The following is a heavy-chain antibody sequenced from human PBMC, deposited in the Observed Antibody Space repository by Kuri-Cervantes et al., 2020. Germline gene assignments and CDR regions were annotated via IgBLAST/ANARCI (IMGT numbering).Heavy chain of an antibody. CDR3: SSGSFNWFDP. Sequence: SETLSLTCAVYGGSFSGYYWSWIRQPPGKGLEWIGYIYYSGSTNYNPSLKSRVTISVDTSKNQFSLKLSSVTAADTAVYYCSSGSFNWFDPWGQGTLVTVSS. J-gene: IGHJ5*02. V-gene: IGHV4-59*12. CDR1: GGSFSGYY. CDR2: IYYSGST. D-gene: IGHD1-26*01.